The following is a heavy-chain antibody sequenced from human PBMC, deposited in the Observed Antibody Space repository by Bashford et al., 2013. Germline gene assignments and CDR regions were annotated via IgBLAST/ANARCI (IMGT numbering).Heavy chain of an antibody. Sequence: WVRQMPGKGLEWMGIIYPSDSDTRFSPSFQGQVTFSADKSISNAYLQWSSLRASDTALYYCARHVVERYCNGGSCSSLKYFDYWGQGTLVTVSS. CDR3: ARHVVERYCNGGSCSSLKYFDY. CDR2: IYPSDSDT. D-gene: IGHD2-15*01. J-gene: IGHJ4*02. V-gene: IGHV5-51*01.